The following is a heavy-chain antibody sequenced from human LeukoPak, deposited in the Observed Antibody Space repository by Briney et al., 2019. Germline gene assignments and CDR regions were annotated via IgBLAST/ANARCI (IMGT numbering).Heavy chain of an antibody. CDR1: GFTFSSCS. CDR2: LSGSGAST. D-gene: IGHD5-18*01. V-gene: IGHV3-23*01. Sequence: PGGSLRLSCAASGFTFSSCSMTWVRQAPGKGLEWVSSLSGSGASTFYADSVKGRFTISRDNSKSTLSLQMSSLRAEDTAVYFCAKYLGKYSYGYSGLDYWGQGTLVTVSS. CDR3: AKYLGKYSYGYSGLDY. J-gene: IGHJ4*02.